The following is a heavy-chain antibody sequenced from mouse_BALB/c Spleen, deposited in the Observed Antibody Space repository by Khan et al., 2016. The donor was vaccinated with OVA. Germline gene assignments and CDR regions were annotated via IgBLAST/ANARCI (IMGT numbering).Heavy chain of an antibody. D-gene: IGHD2-14*01. J-gene: IGHJ3*01. CDR1: GFSLTTYG. V-gene: IGHV2-4-1*01. CDR3: ARNSYMYDFTY. Sequence: QVQLQQSGPGLVQPSQSLSITCTVSGFSLTTYGVHWFRQSPGKGLEWLGLIWSGGNTDYNAAFISRLSISTDNSKSQVFFKMNSLQADDTAIYYCARNSYMYDFTYWGQGTLVTVSA. CDR2: IWSGGNT.